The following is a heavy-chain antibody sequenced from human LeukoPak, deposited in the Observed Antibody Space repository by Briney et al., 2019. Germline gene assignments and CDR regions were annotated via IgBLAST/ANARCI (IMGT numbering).Heavy chain of an antibody. J-gene: IGHJ4*02. CDR1: GFAFSTYS. D-gene: IGHD6-13*01. CDR2: ITSTGTYI. V-gene: IGHV3-21*01. CDR3: ARVAGGKFHLDY. Sequence: PGGSLRLSCAASGFAFSTYSMNWVRQDPGKGLEWISSITSTGTYIYYADSVKGRFTISRDNAKNSLYLQMNSLRAEDTAVYFCARVAGGKFHLDYWGQGTQVTVST.